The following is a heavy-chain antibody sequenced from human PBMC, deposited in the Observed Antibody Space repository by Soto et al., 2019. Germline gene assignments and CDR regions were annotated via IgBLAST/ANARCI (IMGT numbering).Heavy chain of an antibody. CDR3: ARGDSSLDFFDY. J-gene: IGHJ4*02. CDR2: VYSGGTT. CDR1: GFTVGGTY. V-gene: IGHV3-53*02. D-gene: IGHD3-22*01. Sequence: EVQLVETGGGLIPPGGSLRLSCAVSGFTVGGTYMTWVRQAPGKGLEWVSLVYSGGTTLYADSVKGRFTISRDTSRNTLYLQMNNLRAEDTAVYYCARGDSSLDFFDYWGQGTLVTVS.